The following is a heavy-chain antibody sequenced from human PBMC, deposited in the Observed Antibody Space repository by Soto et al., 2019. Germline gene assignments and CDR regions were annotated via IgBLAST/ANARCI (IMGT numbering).Heavy chain of an antibody. V-gene: IGHV3-30*18. D-gene: IGHD3-22*01. J-gene: IGHJ4*02. CDR1: GFTFSSYC. CDR2: ISYDGSNK. Sequence: XGCLRLSCAASGFTFSSYCMHWVRQAPGKGLEWVAVISYDGSNKYYADSVKGRFTISRDNSRNTLYLQMNSLRAEDTAVYYCAKLHYGGYSVDYWGQGTLVTVSS. CDR3: AKLHYGGYSVDY.